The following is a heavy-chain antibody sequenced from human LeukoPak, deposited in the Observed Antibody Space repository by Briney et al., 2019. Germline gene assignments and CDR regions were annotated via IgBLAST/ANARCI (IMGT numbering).Heavy chain of an antibody. CDR1: GFTVSSNY. CDR3: ARGPEAVAGICVDY. J-gene: IGHJ4*02. V-gene: IGHV3-53*01. CDR2: IYSGGST. Sequence: GGSLRLSCAASGFTVSSNYMSWVRQAPGKGPEWVSIIYSGGSTFYADSVKGRFTISRDNSKNTLYLQMNSLRAEDTAVYYCARGPEAVAGICVDYWGQGTLVTVSS. D-gene: IGHD6-19*01.